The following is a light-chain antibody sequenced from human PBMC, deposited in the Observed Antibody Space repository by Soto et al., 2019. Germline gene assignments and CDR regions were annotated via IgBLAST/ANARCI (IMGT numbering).Light chain of an antibody. CDR2: DAS. Sequence: EIVLTHSLATLSLSPGERATLSRRASQSINRHLAWHRQKPGQAPRLLIYDASNRATGIPARFSGSGSGTDLTLTISSLEPEDFGLYDCQQRSDWPQPTLGGGTKVDIK. V-gene: IGKV3-11*01. CDR1: QSINRH. J-gene: IGKJ4*01. CDR3: QQRSDWPQPT.